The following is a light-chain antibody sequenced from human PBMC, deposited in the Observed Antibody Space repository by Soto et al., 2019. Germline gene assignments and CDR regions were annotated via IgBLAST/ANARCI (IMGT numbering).Light chain of an antibody. V-gene: IGKV4-1*01. CDR3: QQYYTIPPT. CDR2: WAS. CDR1: QSVLHSSNNKNY. Sequence: IVMTQSPDSLAVSLGERATINCKSSQSVLHSSNNKNYLAWYQQQPGQPPKLLISWASTRESGVPDRFSASGSGTDFTLTISILQDEDVAFYYCQQYYTIPPTFGQGTKVELK. J-gene: IGKJ1*01.